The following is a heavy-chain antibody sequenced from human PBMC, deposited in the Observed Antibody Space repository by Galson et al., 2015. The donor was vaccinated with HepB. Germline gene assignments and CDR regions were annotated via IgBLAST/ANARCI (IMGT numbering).Heavy chain of an antibody. CDR2: ISSSSSYT. Sequence: SLRLSCAASGFTFSDYYMSWIRQAPGKGLEWVSYISSSSSYTNYADSVKGRFTISRDNAKNSLYLQMNSLRAEDTAVYYCAKDNTYYYEGAFDIWGQGTMVTVSS. J-gene: IGHJ3*02. D-gene: IGHD3-10*01. CDR3: AKDNTYYYEGAFDI. V-gene: IGHV3-11*05. CDR1: GFTFSDYY.